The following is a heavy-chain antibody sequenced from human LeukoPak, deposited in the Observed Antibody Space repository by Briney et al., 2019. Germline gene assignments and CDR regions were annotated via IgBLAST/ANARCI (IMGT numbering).Heavy chain of an antibody. V-gene: IGHV3-9*01. CDR2: ISWNSGSI. Sequence: GGSLRVSCAAPGFTFDDYAMHSVRHAPGEGLEWVSGISWNSGSIGYADSVKGRFTISRDNAKTSLYLQINSLRAEDTALYYCAKDIGYSSSWYYFDYWGQGTLVTVSS. J-gene: IGHJ4*02. CDR1: GFTFDDYA. CDR3: AKDIGYSSSWYYFDY. D-gene: IGHD6-13*01.